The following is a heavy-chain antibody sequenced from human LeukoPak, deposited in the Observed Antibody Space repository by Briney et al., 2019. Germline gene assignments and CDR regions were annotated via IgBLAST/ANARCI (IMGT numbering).Heavy chain of an antibody. V-gene: IGHV1-18*01. J-gene: IGHJ4*02. CDR1: GYTFTSYG. CDR2: ISAYNGNT. D-gene: IGHD6-6*01. CDR3: ARHSARYDY. Sequence: ASVKLSCKASGYTFTSYGISWGPEAPGQGLEWMVWISAYNGNTNYAQKLQGRVTMTTEPSTSTAYMELGRLRSDDTAVYYCARHSARYDYWGQGTLGNVSS.